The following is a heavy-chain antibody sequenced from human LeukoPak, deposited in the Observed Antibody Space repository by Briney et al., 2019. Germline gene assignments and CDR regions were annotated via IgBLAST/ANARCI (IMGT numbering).Heavy chain of an antibody. V-gene: IGHV1-24*01. CDR2: FDPDDGAR. CDR1: GYSLTALA. D-gene: IGHD4-17*01. CDR3: ASDRTMTTVTSGQSWDDR. Sequence: ASLRVSSKVSGYSLTALAIHWGRPAPGKGLEWMGRFDPDDGARIYSQRFQDRFLMTEDPSSDTAYMELSGLRSEDTAVYFCASDRTMTTVTSGQSWDDRWGHGTLVTVSS. J-gene: IGHJ5*02.